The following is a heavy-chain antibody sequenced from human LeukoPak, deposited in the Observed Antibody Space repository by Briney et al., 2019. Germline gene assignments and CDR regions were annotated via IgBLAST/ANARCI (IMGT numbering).Heavy chain of an antibody. Sequence: ASVKVSCKASGGTFSSYAISWVRQAPGQGLEWMGGIIPIFGTANYAQKFQGRVTITTDESTSTAYMELSSLRSEDTAVYYCARVVVVPAAMTFWFDPWGQGTLVTVSS. CDR3: ARVVVVPAAMTFWFDP. CDR1: GGTFSSYA. CDR2: IIPIFGTA. V-gene: IGHV1-69*05. D-gene: IGHD2-2*01. J-gene: IGHJ5*02.